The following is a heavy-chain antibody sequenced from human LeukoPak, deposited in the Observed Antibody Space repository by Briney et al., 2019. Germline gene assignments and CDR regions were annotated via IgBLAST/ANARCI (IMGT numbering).Heavy chain of an antibody. CDR3: ARELVVVATLLEDY. CDR2: IRYDGSNK. CDR1: GFTFSSYG. Sequence: GGSLRLSCAASGFTFSSYGMHWVRQAPGKGLEWVAFIRYDGSNKYYADSVKGRFTISRDNSKNTLYLQMNSLGAEDTAVYYCARELVVVATLLEDYWGQGTLVTVSS. D-gene: IGHD5-12*01. V-gene: IGHV3-30*02. J-gene: IGHJ4*02.